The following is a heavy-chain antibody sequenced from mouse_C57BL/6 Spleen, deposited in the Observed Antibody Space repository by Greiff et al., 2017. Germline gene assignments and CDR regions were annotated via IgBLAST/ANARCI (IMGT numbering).Heavy chain of an antibody. J-gene: IGHJ3*01. CDR2: IRNKANNHAT. Sequence: EVKLVESGGGLVQPGGSMKLSCAASGFTFSDAWMDWVRQSPEKGLEWVAEIRNKANNHATYYSESVKGRFTISRDDYKSSVYLQMNSLRAEDTGIYYCTRMGSGDWFAYWGQGTLVTVSA. V-gene: IGHV6-6*01. CDR3: TRMGSGDWFAY. CDR1: GFTFSDAW.